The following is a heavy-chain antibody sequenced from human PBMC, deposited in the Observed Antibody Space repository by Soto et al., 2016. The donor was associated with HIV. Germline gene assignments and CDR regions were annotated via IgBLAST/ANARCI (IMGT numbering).Heavy chain of an antibody. J-gene: IGHJ6*02. V-gene: IGHV1-8*03. CDR3: ARNPPVLTGYFYYYGMDV. Sequence: QVQLVQSGAEVKKPGASVKVSCKASGYTFSSYDINWVRQATGQGLEWMGWMNPNSGNTGYAQKFRGRVTITRNTSKSTTYMELSSLRFEDTAVYYCARNPPVLTGYFYYYGMDVWGQGTTVTVSS. D-gene: IGHD2-15*01. CDR2: MNPNSGNT. CDR1: GYTFSSYD.